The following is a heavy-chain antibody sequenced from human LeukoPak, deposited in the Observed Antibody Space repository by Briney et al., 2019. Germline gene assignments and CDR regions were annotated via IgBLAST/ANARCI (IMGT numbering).Heavy chain of an antibody. J-gene: IGHJ4*02. D-gene: IGHD5-18*01. V-gene: IGHV4-4*09. CDR3: AKVGRGYSYGYYFDY. CDR1: GDSISSYH. Sequence: SETLSLTCTVSGDSISSYHWSWIRHPPGKGLEWLGYIYTSGSTNYNPSLKSRVTISVDTSKHQFSLKLSSVTAADTAVYYCAKVGRGYSYGYYFDYWGQGTLVTVSS. CDR2: IYTSGST.